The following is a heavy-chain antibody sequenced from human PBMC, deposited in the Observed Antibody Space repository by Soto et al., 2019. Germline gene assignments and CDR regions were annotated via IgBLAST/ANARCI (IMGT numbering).Heavy chain of an antibody. D-gene: IGHD5-18*01. CDR2: IYYSGST. CDR1: GGSISSYY. CDR3: ARGPIGYGYGNNLFDP. V-gene: IGHV4-59*01. J-gene: IGHJ5*02. Sequence: SETLSLTCTVSGGSISSYYWSWIRQPPGKGLEWIGYIYYSGSTNYNPSLKSRVTISVDTSKNQFSLKLSSVTAADTAVYYCARGPIGYGYGNNLFDPWCQGTLVTVSS.